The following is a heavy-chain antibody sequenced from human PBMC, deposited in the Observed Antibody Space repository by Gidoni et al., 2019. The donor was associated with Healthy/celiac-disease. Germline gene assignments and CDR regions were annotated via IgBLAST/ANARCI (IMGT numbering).Heavy chain of an antibody. J-gene: IGHJ4*02. Sequence: EVQLVESGGGLVQPGGSLRLSCAASGFPFSSYSMNWVRQAPGKGREWVSYISSSSSTIYYADSVKGRFTISRDNAKNSLYLQMNSLRDEDTAVYYCASSRYSSGWAPVEYFDYWGQGTLVTVSS. CDR3: ASSRYSSGWAPVEYFDY. V-gene: IGHV3-48*02. CDR1: GFPFSSYS. CDR2: ISSSSSTI. D-gene: IGHD6-19*01.